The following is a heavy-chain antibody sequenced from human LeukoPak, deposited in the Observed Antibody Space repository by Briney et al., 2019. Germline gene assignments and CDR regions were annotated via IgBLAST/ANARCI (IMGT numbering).Heavy chain of an antibody. CDR2: INPNFGGT. CDR3: ARGRGDYVWGTYRSCWFDP. J-gene: IGHJ5*02. D-gene: IGHD3-16*02. Sequence: ASVKVSCKASGYTFTGYYMHWVRQAPGQGLEWMGWINPNFGGTNYAQKFQGRVTMTRDTSISTAYMELSRLRSDDTAVYYCARGRGDYVWGTYRSCWFDPWGQGTVVTVSS. V-gene: IGHV1-2*02. CDR1: GYTFTGYY.